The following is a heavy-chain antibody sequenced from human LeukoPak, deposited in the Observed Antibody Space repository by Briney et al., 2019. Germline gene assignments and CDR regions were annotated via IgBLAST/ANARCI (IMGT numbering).Heavy chain of an antibody. Sequence: GGSLRLSCAASGFTFSSYSMNWVRQAPGKGLEWVSSITSSSSYIYYADSVKGRFTISRDNANNSLYLQMNSLRAEDTAVYYCARDLGLATRYAFDIWGQGTMVTVSS. CDR2: ITSSSSYI. CDR1: GFTFSSYS. V-gene: IGHV3-21*01. J-gene: IGHJ3*02. CDR3: ARDLGLATRYAFDI. D-gene: IGHD5-12*01.